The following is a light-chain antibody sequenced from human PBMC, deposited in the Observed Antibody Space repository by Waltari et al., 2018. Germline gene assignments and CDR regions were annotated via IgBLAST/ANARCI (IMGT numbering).Light chain of an antibody. Sequence: QSALTQPASVSGSPGQSITISCTVTSSDDGRYNSVSWYQDHPGQAPKVIIYDVSDRPSGISERFSGSKSGNTASLTISGLQAEDEADYYCSSQSSDNVVLFGGGTKLTVL. J-gene: IGLJ2*01. V-gene: IGLV2-14*03. CDR1: SSDDGRYNS. CDR2: DVS. CDR3: SSQSSDNVVL.